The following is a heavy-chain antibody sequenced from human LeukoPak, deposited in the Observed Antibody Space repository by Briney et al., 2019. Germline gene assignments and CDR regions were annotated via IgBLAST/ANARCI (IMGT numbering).Heavy chain of an antibody. CDR3: ARVLGFGELYFDY. CDR1: GGSISSYY. J-gene: IGHJ4*02. V-gene: IGHV4-59*01. CDR2: IYYSGST. Sequence: SETLSLTCTVSGGSISSYYWSWIRQPPGKGLEWIGYIYYSGSTNYNPSLKSRVTISVDTPKNQFSLKLSSVTAADTAVYYCARVLGFGELYFDYWGQGTLVTVSS. D-gene: IGHD3-10*01.